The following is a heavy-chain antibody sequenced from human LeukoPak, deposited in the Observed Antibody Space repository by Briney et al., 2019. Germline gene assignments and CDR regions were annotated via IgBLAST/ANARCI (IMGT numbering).Heavy chain of an antibody. CDR2: ISRSGSTT. Sequence: AGSLRLSCVGSGFTFSADSMNWVRQAPDKGLGWISYISRSGSTTYYGDSVKGRSTISRDNAKNSVFLQLNSLRDEDTAVYFCARDRPGKYYFDSWGQGALVIVSS. D-gene: IGHD1-14*01. J-gene: IGHJ4*02. CDR3: ARDRPGKYYFDS. CDR1: GFTFSADS. V-gene: IGHV3-48*02.